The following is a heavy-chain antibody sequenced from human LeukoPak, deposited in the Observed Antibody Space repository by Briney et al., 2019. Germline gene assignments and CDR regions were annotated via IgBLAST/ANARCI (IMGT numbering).Heavy chain of an antibody. CDR1: GGTFSSYA. Sequence: SVKVSCKASGGTFSSYAISWVRQAPGQGLEWMGGIIPIFGTANYAQKFHGRVTITADKSTSTAYMELSSLRSEDTAVYYCARGYSYLYYFDYWGQGTLVTVSS. J-gene: IGHJ4*02. V-gene: IGHV1-69*06. CDR3: ARGYSYLYYFDY. CDR2: IIPIFGTA. D-gene: IGHD5-18*01.